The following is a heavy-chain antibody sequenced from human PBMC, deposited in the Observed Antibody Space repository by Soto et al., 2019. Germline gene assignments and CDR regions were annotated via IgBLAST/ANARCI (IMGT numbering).Heavy chain of an antibody. D-gene: IGHD1-26*01. J-gene: IGHJ5*02. Sequence: VGSLRLSCAASGFTFSSYGMHWVRQAPGKGLEWVAVISYDGSNKYYADSVKGRFTISRDNSKNTLYLQMNSLRAEDTAVYYCAKDTEHNSGSPSWFDPWGQGTLVTVSS. CDR3: AKDTEHNSGSPSWFDP. CDR1: GFTFSSYG. V-gene: IGHV3-30*18. CDR2: ISYDGSNK.